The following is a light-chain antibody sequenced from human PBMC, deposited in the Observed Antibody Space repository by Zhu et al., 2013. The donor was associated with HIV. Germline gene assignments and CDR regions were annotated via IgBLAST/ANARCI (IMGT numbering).Light chain of an antibody. CDR2: DAS. CDR1: QTVSRSS. J-gene: IGKJ4*01. Sequence: EIVMTQSPATLSVSPGDTGTLSCRASQTVSRSSLAWYQQKPGQAPRLLIYDASNRAGGIPARFSGSGSGTDFTLTISKLEPEDFAVYFCQQYATSSLTFGGGTKVEI. V-gene: IGKV3-20*01. CDR3: QQYATSSLT.